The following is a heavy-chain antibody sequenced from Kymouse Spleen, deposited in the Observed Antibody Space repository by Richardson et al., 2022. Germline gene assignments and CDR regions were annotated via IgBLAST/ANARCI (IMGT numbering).Heavy chain of an antibody. D-gene: IGHD3-10*01. V-gene: IGHV4-59*01. J-gene: IGHJ4*02. CDR3: AREGTMVRGVIDY. Sequence: QVQLQESGPGLVKPSETLSLTCTVSGGSISSYYWSWIRQPPGKGLEWIGYIYYSGSTNYNPSLKSRVTISVDTSKNQFSLKLSSVTAADTAVYYCAREGTMVRGVIDYWGQGTLVTVSS. CDR1: GGSISSYY. CDR2: IYYSGST.